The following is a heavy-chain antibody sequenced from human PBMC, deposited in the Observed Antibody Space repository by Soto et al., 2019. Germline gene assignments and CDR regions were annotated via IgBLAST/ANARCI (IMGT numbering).Heavy chain of an antibody. CDR3: ARVYYDSRGPTKYRAFDF. J-gene: IGHJ3*01. CDR2: IKQDGGEE. V-gene: IGHV3-7*01. Sequence: VQLVESGGGVVQPGRSLRLSCAASGFTFSSYGMHWVRQAPGKGLEWVANIKQDGGEEDYVDSVKGRLTISRDNAKNSLYLQMNSLRAEDTAVYYCARVYYDSRGPTKYRAFDFWGQGTMVTVSS. CDR1: GFTFSSYG. D-gene: IGHD3-22*01.